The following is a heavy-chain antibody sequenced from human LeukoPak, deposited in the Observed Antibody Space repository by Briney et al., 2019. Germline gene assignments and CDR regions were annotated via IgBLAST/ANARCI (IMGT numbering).Heavy chain of an antibody. Sequence: GGSLRLSCAASGFTFSSYAMSWVRHAPGKGLEWVSAISGSGGGTSDADSVKGRFTISRDNSKDTLYLQMNSLRAEDTAVYYCARPSDGHYAQGGYFDYWGQGALVTVSS. CDR1: GFTFSSYA. CDR2: ISGSGGGT. J-gene: IGHJ4*02. D-gene: IGHD4-17*01. CDR3: ARPSDGHYAQGGYFDY. V-gene: IGHV3-23*01.